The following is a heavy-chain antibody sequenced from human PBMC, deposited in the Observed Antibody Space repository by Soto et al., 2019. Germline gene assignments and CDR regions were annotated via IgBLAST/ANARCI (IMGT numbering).Heavy chain of an antibody. CDR1: GGSISSTNW. V-gene: IGHV4-4*02. D-gene: IGHD5-12*01. CDR3: ASGSSGYDSRVDY. Sequence: TSETLSLTCAVSGGSISSTNWWAWVRQPPGKGLEWIGEIYPGGSTSYNPSLKSRVTISVEKSKNQFSLNLNFVTAADTAVYYCASGSSGYDSRVDYWGQGTLVPVSS. J-gene: IGHJ4*02. CDR2: IYPGGST.